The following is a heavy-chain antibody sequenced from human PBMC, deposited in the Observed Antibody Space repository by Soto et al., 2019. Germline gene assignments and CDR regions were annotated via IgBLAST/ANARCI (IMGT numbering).Heavy chain of an antibody. Sequence: GSSVKVSCKTSGFTFSSSAVQWVRQARGQRLAWMGWIVVGSGNTKYAQKFQERVTITRDMSTSTAHMELSSLISEDTAVYYCAAELYSGGSCCSFDIWGQGTMVTVSS. J-gene: IGHJ3*02. CDR3: AAELYSGGSCCSFDI. V-gene: IGHV1-58*01. D-gene: IGHD2-15*01. CDR2: IVVGSGNT. CDR1: GFTFSSSA.